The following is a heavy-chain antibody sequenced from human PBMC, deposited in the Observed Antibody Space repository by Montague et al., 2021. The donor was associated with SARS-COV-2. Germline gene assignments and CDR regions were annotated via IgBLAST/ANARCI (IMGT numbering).Heavy chain of an antibody. CDR2: INSHSGGT. V-gene: IGHV1-2*02. CDR1: GYIFTGHY. J-gene: IGHJ6*02. CDR3: ARAVAAVGGPVDYYYFDGMDV. D-gene: IGHD6-13*01. Sequence: SVKVSCKASGYIFTGHYVLWVRQAPGQGLEWMGWINSHSGGTQYAQKFQGRVTLTRDTSINTAYMELSRLRFDDTAVYYCARAVAAVGGPVDYYYFDGMDVWGQGTTVTVSS.